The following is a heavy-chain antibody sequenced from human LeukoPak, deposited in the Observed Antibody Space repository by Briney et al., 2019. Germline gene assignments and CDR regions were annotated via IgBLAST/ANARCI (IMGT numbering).Heavy chain of an antibody. CDR1: GGTFSSYA. Sequence: SVKVSCKASGGTFSSYAISWVRQAPGQGLEWMGEIIPIFGTANYAQKFQGRVTITADESTSTAYMELSSLRSEDTAVYYCARDRTKVNYDFWSGFPLDYWGQGTLVTVSS. V-gene: IGHV1-69*13. J-gene: IGHJ4*02. D-gene: IGHD3-3*01. CDR2: IIPIFGTA. CDR3: ARDRTKVNYDFWSGFPLDY.